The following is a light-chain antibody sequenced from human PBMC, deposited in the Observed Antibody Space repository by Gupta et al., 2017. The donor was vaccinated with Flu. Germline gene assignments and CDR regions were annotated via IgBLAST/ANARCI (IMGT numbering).Light chain of an antibody. CDR3: QQDYSTHG. Sequence: DIVMTQSPDSLAVSLGERATINCKSSQSVLYSSNNKNYLAWYQQKPGQPPKLLIYWASTRESGVPDRFSGSGSGTDFTLTISSLQAEDVAVYYWQQDYSTHGFGPGTKVDIK. J-gene: IGKJ3*01. CDR1: QSVLYSSNNKNY. CDR2: WAS. V-gene: IGKV4-1*01.